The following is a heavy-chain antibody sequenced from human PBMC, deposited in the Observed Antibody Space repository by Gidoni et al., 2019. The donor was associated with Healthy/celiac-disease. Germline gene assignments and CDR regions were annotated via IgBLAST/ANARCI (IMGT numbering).Heavy chain of an antibody. D-gene: IGHD6-13*01. CDR1: GFTFSSYG. CDR2: IWYDGSNK. Sequence: QVQLVESGGGVVQPGRSLRLSCAASGFTFSSYGMHWVRQAPGKGLEWVAVIWYDGSNKYYADSVKGRFTISRDNSKNTLYLQMNSLRAEDTAVYYCARVGQQLEKDYWGQGTLVTVSS. CDR3: ARVGQQLEKDY. J-gene: IGHJ4*02. V-gene: IGHV3-33*01.